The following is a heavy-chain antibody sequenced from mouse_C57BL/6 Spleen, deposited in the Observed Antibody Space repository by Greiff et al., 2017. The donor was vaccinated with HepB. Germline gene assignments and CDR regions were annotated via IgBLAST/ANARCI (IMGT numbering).Heavy chain of an antibody. D-gene: IGHD2-3*01. J-gene: IGHJ2*01. CDR1: GFTFSSYG. V-gene: IGHV5-6*01. CDR2: ISSGGSYT. CDR3: ARHDGGYYYFDY. Sequence: DVHLVESGGDLVKPGGSLKLSCAASGFTFSSYGMSWVRQTPDKRLEWVATISSGGSYTYYPDSVKGRFTISRDNAKNTLYLQMSSLKSEDTAMYYCARHDGGYYYFDYWGQGTTLTVSS.